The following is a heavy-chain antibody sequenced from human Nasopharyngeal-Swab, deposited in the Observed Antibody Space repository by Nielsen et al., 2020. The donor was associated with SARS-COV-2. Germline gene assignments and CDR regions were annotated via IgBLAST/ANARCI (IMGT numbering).Heavy chain of an antibody. CDR3: ARGGLTAMVPDDAFDI. CDR1: GYTFTSYD. V-gene: IGHV1-8*01. CDR2: MNPNSGNT. D-gene: IGHD5-18*01. Sequence: ASVKVSCKASGYTFTSYDINWVRQATGQGLEWMGWMNPNSGNTGYAQKFQGRVTMTRNTSISTAYMELSSLRSEDTAVYYCARGGLTAMVPDDAFDIWGQGTMVTVSS. J-gene: IGHJ3*02.